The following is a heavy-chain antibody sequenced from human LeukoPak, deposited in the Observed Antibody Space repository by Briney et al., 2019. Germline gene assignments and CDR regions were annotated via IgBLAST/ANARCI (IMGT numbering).Heavy chain of an antibody. Sequence: GGSLRLSCVASGFIFSDYGIQWVRQAPGKGLEWVAVIAYDGNNTYYGDSVRGRFTISRDNSKKMVYLEMNSLRVEDTAVYYCAKTGMLRRVGYLDVWGKGTTVTISS. V-gene: IGHV3-30*18. J-gene: IGHJ6*04. CDR2: IAYDGNNT. D-gene: IGHD1-1*01. CDR3: AKTGMLRRVGYLDV. CDR1: GFIFSDYG.